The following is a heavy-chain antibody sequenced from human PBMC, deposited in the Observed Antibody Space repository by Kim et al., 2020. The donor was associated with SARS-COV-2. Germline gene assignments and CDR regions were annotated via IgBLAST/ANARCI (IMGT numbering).Heavy chain of an antibody. V-gene: IGHV3-15*01. CDR2: IKSKTDGGTT. CDR3: TTGPYYYGSGSYYIFAHDY. CDR1: GFTFSNAW. D-gene: IGHD3-10*01. Sequence: GGSLRLSCAASGFTFSNAWMSWVRQAPGKGLEWVGRIKSKTDGGTTDYAAPVKGRFTISRDDSKNTLYLQMNSLKTEDTAVYYCTTGPYYYGSGSYYIFAHDYWGHGTLVTVSS. J-gene: IGHJ4*01.